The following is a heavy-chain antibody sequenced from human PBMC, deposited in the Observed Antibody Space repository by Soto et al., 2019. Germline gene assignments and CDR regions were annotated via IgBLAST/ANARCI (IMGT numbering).Heavy chain of an antibody. CDR3: AKGTGGNWNYDPDYYMDV. Sequence: EVQLVESGGGLVQPGRSLRLSCAASGFTFNDYAMHWVRQAPGKGLEWVSGIRWNSGYMGYAGSVKGRFTISRDNAKNSLYLQMNSLRPEDTALYFCAKGTGGNWNYDPDYYMDVWGKGTTVTVSS. J-gene: IGHJ6*03. V-gene: IGHV3-9*01. D-gene: IGHD1-7*01. CDR1: GFTFNDYA. CDR2: IRWNSGYM.